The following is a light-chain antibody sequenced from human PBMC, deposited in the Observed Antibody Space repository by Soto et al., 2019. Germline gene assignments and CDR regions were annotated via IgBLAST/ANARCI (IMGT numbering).Light chain of an antibody. CDR2: DAS. Sequence: DIQMPQSPSTLSASVGDRVTITCRASQSISSWLAWYQQKPGKAPKLLIYDASSLESGVPSRFSGSGSGTEFTLTISSLQPDDFATYYCQQYNSYRTFGHGTKVEI. V-gene: IGKV1-5*01. CDR3: QQYNSYRT. J-gene: IGKJ1*01. CDR1: QSISSW.